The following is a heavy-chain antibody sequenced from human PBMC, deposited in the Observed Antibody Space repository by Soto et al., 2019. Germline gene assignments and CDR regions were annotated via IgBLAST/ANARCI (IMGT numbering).Heavy chain of an antibody. CDR1: GFTFSSYA. CDR2: ISGSGGST. J-gene: IGHJ4*02. Sequence: GGSLRLSCAASGFTFSSYAMSWVRQAPGKGLEWVSAISGSGGSTYYADSVKGRFTISRDNSKNTLYLQMNSLRAEDTAVYYCAKDSITFGGVIVGGFDYWGQGTLVTVSS. D-gene: IGHD3-16*02. V-gene: IGHV3-23*01. CDR3: AKDSITFGGVIVGGFDY.